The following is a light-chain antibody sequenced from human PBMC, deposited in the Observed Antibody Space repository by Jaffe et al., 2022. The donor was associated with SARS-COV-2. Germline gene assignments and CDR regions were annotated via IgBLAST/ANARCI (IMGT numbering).Light chain of an antibody. J-gene: IGKJ2*01. V-gene: IGKV2-24*01. CDR3: MQTTRLYT. CDR1: QSLEHRDGNTY. CDR2: KTS. Sequence: VMTQSPVSSLVTVGQSASFSCRSSQSLEHRDGNTYLSWLQQRPGQPPRLLIYKTSYRFSGVPDRFSGSGAGTNFTLKISRVEAEDVGVYYCMQTTRLYTFGQGTRLEIK.